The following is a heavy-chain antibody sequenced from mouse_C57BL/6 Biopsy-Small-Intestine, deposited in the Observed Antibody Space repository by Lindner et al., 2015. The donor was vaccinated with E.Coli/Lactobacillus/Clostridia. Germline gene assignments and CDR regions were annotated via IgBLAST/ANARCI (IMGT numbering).Heavy chain of an antibody. Sequence: EVQLQESGGGLVQPKGSLKLSCAASGFTFNTYAMHWVRQAPGKGLEWVARIRSKSSNYATYYADSEKDRFTISRDDSQSMLYLQMNNLKTEDTAMYYCVRETTVDWYFDVWGTGTTVTVSS. D-gene: IGHD1-1*01. J-gene: IGHJ1*03. V-gene: IGHV10-3*01. CDR3: VRETTVDWYFDV. CDR1: GFTFNTYA. CDR2: IRSKSSNYAT.